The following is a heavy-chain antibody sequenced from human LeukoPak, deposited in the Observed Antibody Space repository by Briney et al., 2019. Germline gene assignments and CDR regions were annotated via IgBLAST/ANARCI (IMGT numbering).Heavy chain of an antibody. CDR2: INHSGST. Sequence: PSETLSLTCAVYGGSFSGYYWSWIRQPPGKGLEWIGEINHSGSTDYNPSLKSRVTISVDTSKNQFSLKLSSVTAADTAVYYCARGSRRDFWRGEYYFDYWGQGTLVTVSS. CDR3: ARGSRRDFWRGEYYFDY. J-gene: IGHJ4*02. CDR1: GGSFSGYY. V-gene: IGHV4-34*01. D-gene: IGHD3-3*01.